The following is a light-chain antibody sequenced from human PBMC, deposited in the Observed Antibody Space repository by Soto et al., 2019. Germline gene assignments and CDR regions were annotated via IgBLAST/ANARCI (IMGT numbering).Light chain of an antibody. CDR3: HQFGSAPPAFT. V-gene: IGKV3-20*01. Sequence: ESMLTQSPGTLSLSPGERATLSCRASQSVSTRYLAWYQQKPGQAPRLLIYGASIRATGIPDRFSGSGSGTDFTLTISRLEPEDFAVDYCHQFGSAPPAFTVGQGTKLEI. CDR2: GAS. J-gene: IGKJ2*01. CDR1: QSVSTRY.